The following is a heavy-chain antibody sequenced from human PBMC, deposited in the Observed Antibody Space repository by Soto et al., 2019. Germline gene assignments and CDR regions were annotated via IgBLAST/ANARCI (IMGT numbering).Heavy chain of an antibody. D-gene: IGHD2-2*01. Sequence: EVQLLESGGGLVQPGGSLRLSCAASGFTFSSYAMSWVRQASGKGLEWVSAISGSGGSTYYADSVKGRFTISRDNSKNTLYLQMNSLRAEDTAVYYCAKSIVVVPQLLTHWGQGTLVTVSS. CDR3: AKSIVVVPQLLTH. CDR2: ISGSGGST. CDR1: GFTFSSYA. V-gene: IGHV3-23*01. J-gene: IGHJ4*02.